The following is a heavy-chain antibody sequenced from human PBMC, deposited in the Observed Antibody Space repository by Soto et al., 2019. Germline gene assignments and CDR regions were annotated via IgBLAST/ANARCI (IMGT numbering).Heavy chain of an antibody. CDR1: GGSISSSSYY. CDR2: IYYSGGT. V-gene: IGHV4-39*01. D-gene: IGHD6-19*01. Sequence: QLQLQESGPGLVKPSETLSLTCTVSGGSISSSSYYWGWIRQPPGNGLEGIGSIYYSGGTYYNPSLRRRVTISADASTNRCSRKLGAATAADTAVYYWARPSPGQWRREGDWYSELWGRRALVTVSS. CDR3: ARPSPGQWRREGDWYSEL. J-gene: IGHJ2*01.